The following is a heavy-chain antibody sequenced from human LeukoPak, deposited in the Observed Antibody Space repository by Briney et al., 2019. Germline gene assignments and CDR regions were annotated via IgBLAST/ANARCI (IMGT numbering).Heavy chain of an antibody. CDR3: ARDRSLSGTRDAFDI. Sequence: GGSLRLSCAASGFTVSRNYMRWVRQVPGKGLEWVSVIYTGGSTYYADSVEGRFTISRDNSKNTVYLQINSLRTEDTAIYYCARDRSLSGTRDAFDIWGQGTMVTVSS. CDR2: IYTGGST. J-gene: IGHJ3*02. CDR1: GFTVSRNY. D-gene: IGHD3-22*01. V-gene: IGHV3-66*02.